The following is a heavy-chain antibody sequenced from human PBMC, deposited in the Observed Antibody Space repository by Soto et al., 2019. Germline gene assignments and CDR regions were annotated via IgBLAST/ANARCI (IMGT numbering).Heavy chain of an antibody. CDR2: IYYSGST. V-gene: IGHV4-39*01. CDR3: ARRYSSGSRNWFDP. CDR1: GGSINSSSYF. J-gene: IGHJ5*02. Sequence: SETLSLTCSVSGGSINSSSYFWGWVRQPPGKGLEWIGSIYYSGSTYYNPSLRSRVTISVDTSKNQFSLKLSSVTAADTAVFYCARRYSSGSRNWFDPWGQGTRVTVSS. D-gene: IGHD6-19*01.